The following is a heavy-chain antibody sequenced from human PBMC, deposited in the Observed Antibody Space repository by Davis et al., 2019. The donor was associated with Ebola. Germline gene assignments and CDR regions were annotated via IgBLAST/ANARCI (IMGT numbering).Heavy chain of an antibody. D-gene: IGHD5-24*01. CDR1: GDSVSSAG. CDR3: ARGWLRGAFDI. Sequence: PSETLSLTCAISGDSVSSAGWNWIRQSPSRGLEWLGRTYYNSKWYNDYALSVKSRITINPDTSKNQFSLQLNSVTPEDTAVYYCARGWLRGAFDIWGQGTMVTVSP. J-gene: IGHJ3*02. CDR2: TYYNSKWYN. V-gene: IGHV6-1*01.